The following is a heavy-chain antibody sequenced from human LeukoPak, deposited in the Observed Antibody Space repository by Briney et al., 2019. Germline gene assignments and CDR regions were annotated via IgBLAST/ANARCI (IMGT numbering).Heavy chain of an antibody. V-gene: IGHV3-23*01. D-gene: IGHD6-6*01. CDR3: AKDGYSSSPDISYYYYMDV. CDR2: ISGSGGTT. CDR1: GFTFSSYA. J-gene: IGHJ6*03. Sequence: PGGSLRLSCAASGFTFSSYAMRWVRQAPGKGLEWVSAISGSGGTTYYADSVRGRFTISRDNSKNTLYLQMNSLRAEDTAVYYCAKDGYSSSPDISYYYYMDVWGKGTTVTVSS.